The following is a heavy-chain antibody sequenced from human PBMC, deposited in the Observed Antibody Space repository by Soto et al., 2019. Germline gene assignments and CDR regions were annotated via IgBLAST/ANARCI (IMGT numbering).Heavy chain of an antibody. CDR2: ISGSGGST. D-gene: IGHD3-10*01. Sequence: GGSLRLSCAASVFTFSSYAMSWVRQAPGKGLEWVSAISGSGGSTYYADSVKGRFTISRDNSKNTLYLQMNSLRAEDTAVYYCAKGRRSTMVRGVIIEGIYGMDVWGQGTTVTVSS. CDR1: VFTFSSYA. CDR3: AKGRRSTMVRGVIIEGIYGMDV. J-gene: IGHJ6*02. V-gene: IGHV3-23*01.